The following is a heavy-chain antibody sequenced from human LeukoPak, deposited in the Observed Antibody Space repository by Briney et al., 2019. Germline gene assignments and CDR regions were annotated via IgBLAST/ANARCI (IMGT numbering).Heavy chain of an antibody. CDR3: APPGTTVTNDY. CDR1: GGTFSSYA. D-gene: IGHD4-11*01. CDR2: IIPIFGTA. Sequence: SVKVSCKASGGTFSSYAISWVRQAPGQGLEWMGGIIPIFGTANYAQKFQGRVTITADKSTSAAYMELSGLRSEDTAVYYCAPPGTTVTNDYWGQGTLVTVSS. V-gene: IGHV1-69*06. J-gene: IGHJ4*02.